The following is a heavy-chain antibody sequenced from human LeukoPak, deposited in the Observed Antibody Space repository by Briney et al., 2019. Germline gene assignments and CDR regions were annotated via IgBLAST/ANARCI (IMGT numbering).Heavy chain of an antibody. J-gene: IGHJ6*02. Sequence: GGSLRLSCAASGFTFSSYGMHWVRQAPGKGLEWVAVIWYDGSNKYYADSVKGRFTISRDNSKNTLYLQMNSLRAEDTAVYYCARGRYAGYSYGYYRSYYYYGMDVWGQGTTVTVSS. CDR2: IWYDGSNK. CDR1: GFTFSSYG. CDR3: ARGRYAGYSYGYYRSYYYYGMDV. D-gene: IGHD5-18*01. V-gene: IGHV3-33*01.